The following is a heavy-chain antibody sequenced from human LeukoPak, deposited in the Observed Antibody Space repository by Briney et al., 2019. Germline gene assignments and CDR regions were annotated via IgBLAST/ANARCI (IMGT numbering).Heavy chain of an antibody. Sequence: ASVKVSCKASGYTFTSYYMHWVRQAPGQGLEWMGIINPSGGSTSYAQKFQGRVTTTRDTSTSTVYMELSSLRSEDTAVYYCARWIATRHYGMDVWGQGTTVTVSS. V-gene: IGHV1-46*01. CDR3: ARWIATRHYGMDV. CDR2: INPSGGST. J-gene: IGHJ6*02. D-gene: IGHD6-6*01. CDR1: GYTFTSYY.